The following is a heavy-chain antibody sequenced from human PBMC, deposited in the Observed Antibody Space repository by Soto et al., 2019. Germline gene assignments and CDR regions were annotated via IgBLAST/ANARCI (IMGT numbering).Heavy chain of an antibody. Sequence: SVKVSCKASGGTFSSYAISWVRQAPGQGLEWMGGIIPIFGTANYAQKFQGRVTITADESTSTAYMELSSLRSEDTAVYYCARITPTPRGSNWNYNQGWFDPWGQGTLVTVSS. CDR3: ARITPTPRGSNWNYNQGWFDP. CDR1: GGTFSSYA. D-gene: IGHD1-7*01. V-gene: IGHV1-69*13. J-gene: IGHJ5*01. CDR2: IIPIFGTA.